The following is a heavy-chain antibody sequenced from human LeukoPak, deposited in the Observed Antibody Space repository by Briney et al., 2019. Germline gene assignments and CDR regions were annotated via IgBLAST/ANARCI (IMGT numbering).Heavy chain of an antibody. D-gene: IGHD3-3*01. J-gene: IGHJ4*02. CDR3: AREVPPRHYDFWSGYSKIDY. CDR1: GDSVSSNSAA. Sequence: SQTLSLTCAISGDSVSSNSAAWNWIRQSPSRGLEWLGRTYYRSKWYNDYAVSVKSRITINPDTSKNQFSLQLNSVTPEDTAVYYCAREVPPRHYDFWSGYSKIDYWGQGTLVTVSS. V-gene: IGHV6-1*01. CDR2: TYYRSKWYN.